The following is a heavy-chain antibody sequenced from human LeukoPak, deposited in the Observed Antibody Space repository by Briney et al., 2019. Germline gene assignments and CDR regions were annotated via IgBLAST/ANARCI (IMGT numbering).Heavy chain of an antibody. CDR3: ARLQKPPGEGDY. D-gene: IGHD7-27*01. CDR2: IYYSGST. CDR1: GGSISSSSYY. V-gene: IGHV4-39*01. J-gene: IGHJ4*02. Sequence: SETLSLTCTVSGGSISSSSYYWGWIRQPPGKGLEWIGSIYYSGSTYYNPSLKSRVTISVDTSKNQFSLKLSSVTAADTAVYYCARLQKPPGEGDYWGQGTLVTVSS.